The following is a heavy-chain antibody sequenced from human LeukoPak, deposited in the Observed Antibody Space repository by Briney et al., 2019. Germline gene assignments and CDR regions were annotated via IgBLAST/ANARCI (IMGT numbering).Heavy chain of an antibody. Sequence: GGSLRLSCAASGFTFSSYSMNWVRQAPGKGLEWVAVISYDGSNKYYADSVKGRFTISRDNSKNTLYLQMNSLRAEDTAVYYCAREGCSGGSCYSRAGMDVWGQGTTVTV. CDR3: AREGCSGGSCYSRAGMDV. V-gene: IGHV3-30*03. D-gene: IGHD2-15*01. CDR2: ISYDGSNK. J-gene: IGHJ6*02. CDR1: GFTFSSYS.